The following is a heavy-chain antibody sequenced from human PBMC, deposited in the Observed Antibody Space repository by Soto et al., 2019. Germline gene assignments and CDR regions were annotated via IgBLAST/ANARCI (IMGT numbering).Heavy chain of an antibody. D-gene: IGHD3-16*01. J-gene: IGHJ4*02. CDR3: ARPRPNFGAVDS. Sequence: QVQLQESGPGLVKPSETLSLTCAVSGYSITSSSFWGWIRQPPGKGLEWIGSIYLGGTTYYDPSRKRRDTRSVDTSKKEFSLKLSSVTAADTAVYYCARPRPNFGAVDSWGQGALVTVST. CDR2: IYLGGTT. CDR1: GYSITSSSF. V-gene: IGHV4-38-2*01.